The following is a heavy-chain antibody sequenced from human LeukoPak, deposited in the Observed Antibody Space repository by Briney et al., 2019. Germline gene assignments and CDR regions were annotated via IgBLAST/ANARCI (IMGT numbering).Heavy chain of an antibody. D-gene: IGHD5-24*01. V-gene: IGHV4-61*02. Sequence: SQTLSLTCTVSGGSISSGSYYWSWIRQPAGKGLEWIGRIYTSGSTNYNPSLKSRVTISVDTSKNQFSLKLSSGTAADTAVYYCARHRSGWLQSSFDYWGQGTLVTVSS. CDR2: IYTSGST. J-gene: IGHJ4*02. CDR1: GGSISSGSYY. CDR3: ARHRSGWLQSSFDY.